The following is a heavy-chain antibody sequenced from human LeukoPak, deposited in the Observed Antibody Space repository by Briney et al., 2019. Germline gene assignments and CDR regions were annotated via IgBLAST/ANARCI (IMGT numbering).Heavy chain of an antibody. J-gene: IGHJ4*02. V-gene: IGHV3-30*03. D-gene: IGHD2-8*01. Sequence: PGGSLRLSCEGSGFTFSRFGFHWVRQAPGKGLEWVSFISNDGNKRNYGDSVKGRFTISRDDSKNTVYLQVNSLRLGDTAVYYCASEYNGLWGQVTLVTVSS. CDR2: ISNDGNKR. CDR1: GFTFSRFG. CDR3: ASEYNGL.